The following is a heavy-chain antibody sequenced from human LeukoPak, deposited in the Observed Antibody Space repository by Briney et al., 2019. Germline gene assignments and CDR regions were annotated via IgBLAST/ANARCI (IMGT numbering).Heavy chain of an antibody. CDR2: INPSGGST. J-gene: IGHJ4*02. CDR1: VYTFTSYN. D-gene: IGHD6-6*01. Sequence: ASVNLFCTAAVYTFTSYNKHWGRQAPGQGLEWMGIINPSGGSTSYAQKFQGRVTMTRDTSTSTVYMELSSLRSEDTAVYYCARDGPRTAALGEDFYYWCQGTLVTVSS. CDR3: ARDGPRTAALGEDFYY. V-gene: IGHV1-46*01.